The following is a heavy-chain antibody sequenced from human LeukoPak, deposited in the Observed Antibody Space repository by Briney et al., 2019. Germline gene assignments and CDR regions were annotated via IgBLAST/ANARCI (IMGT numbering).Heavy chain of an antibody. J-gene: IGHJ6*02. Sequence: ASVKLSCKASGYTFTSYGISWVRQAPGQGLEWMGWISAYNGNTNYAQKLQGRVTMTTDTSTSTAYMELRSLRSDDTAVYYCARGGAVAGTGGYYYGMDFWGQGTTVTVPS. D-gene: IGHD6-19*01. CDR3: ARGGAVAGTGGYYYGMDF. CDR1: GYTFTSYG. V-gene: IGHV1-18*01. CDR2: ISAYNGNT.